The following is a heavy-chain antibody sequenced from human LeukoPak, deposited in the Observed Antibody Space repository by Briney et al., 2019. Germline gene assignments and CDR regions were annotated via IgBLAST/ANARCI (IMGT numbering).Heavy chain of an antibody. CDR1: GFTFSSYS. D-gene: IGHD1-7*01. Sequence: GGSLRLSCAASGFTFSSYSMNWVRQAPGKGLEWVSSISSSSSYIYYADSVKGRFTISRDNAKNSLYLQMNSLRAEDTAVYYCARDQDKYNWNSLDAFDIWGQGTMVTVSS. J-gene: IGHJ3*02. CDR2: ISSSSSYI. V-gene: IGHV3-21*01. CDR3: ARDQDKYNWNSLDAFDI.